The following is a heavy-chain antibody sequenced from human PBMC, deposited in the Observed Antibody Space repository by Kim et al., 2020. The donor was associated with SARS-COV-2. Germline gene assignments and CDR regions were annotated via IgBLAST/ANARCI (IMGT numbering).Heavy chain of an antibody. Sequence: SETLSLTCTVSGGSISSYYWSWIRQPPGKGLEWIGYIYYSGSTNYNPSLKSRVTISVDTSKNQFSLKLSSVTAADTAVYYCARDLRQWLGLAPNWYFDLWGRGTLVTVSS. CDR2: IYYSGST. V-gene: IGHV4-59*01. CDR1: GGSISSYY. D-gene: IGHD6-19*01. CDR3: ARDLRQWLGLAPNWYFDL. J-gene: IGHJ2*01.